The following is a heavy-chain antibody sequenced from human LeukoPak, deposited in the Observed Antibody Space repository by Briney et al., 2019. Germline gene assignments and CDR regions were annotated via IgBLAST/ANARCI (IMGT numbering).Heavy chain of an antibody. V-gene: IGHV3-30*18. Sequence: GGSLRLSCAASGFTFSSYGMHWVRQAPGKGLEWVAVISYDGSNKYYADSVKGRFTISRDNSKNTLYLQMNSLRAEDTAVYYCAKAGEGYCSSTSCYTLDYWGQGTLVTVSS. J-gene: IGHJ4*02. CDR2: ISYDGSNK. D-gene: IGHD2-2*02. CDR3: AKAGEGYCSSTSCYTLDY. CDR1: GFTFSSYG.